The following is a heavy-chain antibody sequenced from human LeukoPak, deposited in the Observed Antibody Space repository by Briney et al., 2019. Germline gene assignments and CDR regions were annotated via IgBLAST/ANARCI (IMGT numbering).Heavy chain of an antibody. CDR2: IIPIFGTA. Sequence: GGSLRLSCAASGFTFSSYAISWVRQAPGQGLEWMGGIIPIFGTANYAQKFQGRVTITADESTSTAYMELSSLRSEDTAVYYCARAVDPQTRGWYFSGGQGVSDYWGQGTLVTVSS. CDR1: GFTFSSYA. CDR3: ARAVDPQTRGWYFSGGQGVSDY. V-gene: IGHV1-69*01. J-gene: IGHJ4*02. D-gene: IGHD6-19*01.